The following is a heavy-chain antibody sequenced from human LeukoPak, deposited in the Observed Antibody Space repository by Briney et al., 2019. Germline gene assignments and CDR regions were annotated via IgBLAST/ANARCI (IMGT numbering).Heavy chain of an antibody. Sequence: GSSVKVSCKASGGTLISYDINWVRQAPGQGVEWRGGIIPMFGIVNYAQNFQGRVTITADKSTNTAYMELSSLRSEDTAFYYCARADSSGYSLDENFDYWGQGTLVTVSS. J-gene: IGHJ4*02. D-gene: IGHD3-22*01. V-gene: IGHV1-69*17. CDR2: IIPMFGIV. CDR1: GGTLISYD. CDR3: ARADSSGYSLDENFDY.